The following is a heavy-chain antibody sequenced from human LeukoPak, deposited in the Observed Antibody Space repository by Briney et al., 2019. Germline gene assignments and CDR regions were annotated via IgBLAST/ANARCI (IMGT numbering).Heavy chain of an antibody. CDR1: GFTFSSYS. D-gene: IGHD6-19*01. Sequence: QPGGSLRLSCAASGFTFSSYSMNWVRQAPGKGLEWMANIKQDGSEKYYVDSVKGRFTISRDNAKNSLYLQMNSLRAEDTAVYYCAGGGPIAVAVGHFDYWGQGTLVTVSS. J-gene: IGHJ4*02. CDR2: IKQDGSEK. V-gene: IGHV3-7*04. CDR3: AGGGPIAVAVGHFDY.